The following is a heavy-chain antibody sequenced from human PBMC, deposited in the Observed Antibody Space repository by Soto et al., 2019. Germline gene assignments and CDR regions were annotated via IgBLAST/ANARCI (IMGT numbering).Heavy chain of an antibody. Sequence: KPSETLSLTCTVSDGSISNFYWSWIRQPPGKGLEWIGYISSSGNTNYNPSLKSRVSISVDTSKTQFSLNLTSVTAADTAVYYCARAPMVLTRSYFDSWXQGTPVTVSS. CDR1: DGSISNFY. D-gene: IGHD2-8*01. V-gene: IGHV4-59*01. J-gene: IGHJ4*02. CDR2: ISSSGNT. CDR3: ARAPMVLTRSYFDS.